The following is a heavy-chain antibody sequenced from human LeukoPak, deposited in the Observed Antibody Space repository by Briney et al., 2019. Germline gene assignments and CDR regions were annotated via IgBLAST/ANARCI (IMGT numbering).Heavy chain of an antibody. Sequence: RGSLRLSCAASGFTFSDYYMSWIRQAPGKGLEWVSYISNSGGAIYYADSVKGRFTISRDNAMNSLFLQMNSLRAEDTAVYYCARVRGSYSSDSWGQGTLVTVSS. CDR3: ARVRGSYSSDS. J-gene: IGHJ4*02. CDR1: GFTFSDYY. V-gene: IGHV3-11*04. D-gene: IGHD1-26*01. CDR2: ISNSGGAI.